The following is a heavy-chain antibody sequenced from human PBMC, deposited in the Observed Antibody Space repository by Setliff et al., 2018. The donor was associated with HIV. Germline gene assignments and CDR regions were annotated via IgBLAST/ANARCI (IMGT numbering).Heavy chain of an antibody. Sequence: SVKVSCKASGGTFNTYVISWLRQAPGQGLEWMGGIIPILGVANYAQKFQGSLTITADKSTNTAYMELSSLKSDDTAVYFCTRVPGWTDHWGQGTQVTVS. CDR2: IIPILGVA. CDR3: TRVPGWTDH. J-gene: IGHJ1*01. V-gene: IGHV1-69*10. CDR1: GGTFNTYV. D-gene: IGHD6-19*01.